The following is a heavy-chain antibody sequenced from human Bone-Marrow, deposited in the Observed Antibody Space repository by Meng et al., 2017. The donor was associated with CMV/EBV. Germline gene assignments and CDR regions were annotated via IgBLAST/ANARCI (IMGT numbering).Heavy chain of an antibody. CDR3: AREGSYDFWSGYFNRDASDI. J-gene: IGHJ3*02. V-gene: IGHV3-33*01. CDR1: GFTFSSYG. D-gene: IGHD3-3*01. Sequence: GESLKISCAASGFTFSSYGMHWVRQAPGKGLEWVAVIWYDGSNKYYADSVKGRFTISRDNSKNTLYLQMNSLRAEDTAVYYCAREGSYDFWSGYFNRDASDIWGQGTMVTVSS. CDR2: IWYDGSNK.